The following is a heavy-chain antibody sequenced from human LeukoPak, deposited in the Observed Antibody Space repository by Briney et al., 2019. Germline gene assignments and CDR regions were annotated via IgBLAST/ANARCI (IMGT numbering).Heavy chain of an antibody. Sequence: SETLSLTCTVSGDSISSGDYYCSWIRQPAGKGLEWIWRISSSGSTNYNPSLKSRVTISEDTSKNQFSLKLSSVTAADTVVYFCARGPYSYDSAGAFDIWGQGTMVTVSS. CDR3: ARGPYSYDSAGAFDI. D-gene: IGHD3-22*01. J-gene: IGHJ3*02. V-gene: IGHV4-61*02. CDR2: ISSSGST. CDR1: GDSISSGDYY.